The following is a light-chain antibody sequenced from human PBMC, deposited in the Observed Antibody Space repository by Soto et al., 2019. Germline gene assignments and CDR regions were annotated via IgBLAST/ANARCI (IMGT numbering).Light chain of an antibody. J-gene: IGKJ1*01. V-gene: IGKV3-20*01. CDR1: QSVSSY. Sequence: EIVMTQSPATLSLSPGERATLSCRASQSVSSYLAWYQQKPGQAPRLLIYGASSRATGIPDRFSGSGSGTDFTLTISRLEPEDFAAYYCQQYGSSPPWTFGQGTKVDIK. CDR2: GAS. CDR3: QQYGSSPPWT.